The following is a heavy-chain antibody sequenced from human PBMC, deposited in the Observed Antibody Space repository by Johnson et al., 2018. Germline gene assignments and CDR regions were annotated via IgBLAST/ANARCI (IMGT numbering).Heavy chain of an antibody. V-gene: IGHV4-59*01. CDR3: ARSGRRAVSGTSFDI. J-gene: IGHJ3*02. CDR2: IYNTGNT. CDR1: VGSISTYY. D-gene: IGHD6-19*01. Sequence: QEQLQEAGPGLVKPSETLALTCTVSVGSISTYYWSWIRQPPGKGLEWIGFIYNTGNTNYNPSLRSRVTTSVDTSKTQFSLTLRSVAAADTAIYYCARSGRRAVSGTSFDIWGQGTMVTVSS.